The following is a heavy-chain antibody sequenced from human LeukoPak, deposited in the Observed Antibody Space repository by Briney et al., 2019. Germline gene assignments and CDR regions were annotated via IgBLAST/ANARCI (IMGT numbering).Heavy chain of an antibody. J-gene: IGHJ5*02. CDR1: GFTFSSYA. CDR3: ARGGGCSSTSCYRNWFDP. CDR2: VSGSGGGT. D-gene: IGHD2-2*01. Sequence: GGSLRLSCAASGFTFSSYAMTWVRQAPGKGLEWVSAVSGSGGGTYYADSVKGRFTISGDNSKNTLYLQMNSLRAEDTAVYYCARGGGCSSTSCYRNWFDPWGQGTLVTVSS. V-gene: IGHV3-23*01.